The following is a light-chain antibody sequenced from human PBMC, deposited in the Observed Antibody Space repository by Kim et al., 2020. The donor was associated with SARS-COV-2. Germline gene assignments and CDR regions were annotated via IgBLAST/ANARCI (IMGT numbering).Light chain of an antibody. CDR2: AAY. J-gene: IGKJ3*01. CDR3: QHYNNWPPEGA. CDR1: QSVSNN. V-gene: IGKV3-15*01. Sequence: PGERATLSCRATQSVSNNLAWYQQKPGQAPRLLIYAAYTRATGIPARFSGSGSGTEFTLTISSLQSEDFALYYCQHYNNWPPEGAFGPGTKVDIK.